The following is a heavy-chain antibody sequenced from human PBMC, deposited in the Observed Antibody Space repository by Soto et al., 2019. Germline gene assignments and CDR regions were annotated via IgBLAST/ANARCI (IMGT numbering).Heavy chain of an antibody. CDR1: GFTFSSYS. Sequence: PGGSLRLSCAASGFTFSSYSMNWVRQAPGKGLEWVSYISSSSSSIYYADSVKGRFTISRDNAKNSLYLQMNSLRAEDTAVYYCAMLDSSGWHRIDYWGQGTLVTVSS. CDR2: ISSSSSSI. D-gene: IGHD6-19*01. V-gene: IGHV3-48*01. CDR3: AMLDSSGWHRIDY. J-gene: IGHJ4*02.